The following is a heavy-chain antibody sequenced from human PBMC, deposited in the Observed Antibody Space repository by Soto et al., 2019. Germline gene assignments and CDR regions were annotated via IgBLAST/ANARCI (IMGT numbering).Heavy chain of an antibody. CDR1: GGSVNSANYY. D-gene: IGHD3-22*01. CDR3: ARVGSSGYYGWFDP. V-gene: IGHV4-61*01. CDR2: IFYSGNRGST. J-gene: IGHJ5*02. Sequence: QVQLQESGPGLVKSSETLSLTCTVSGGSVNSANYYWSWIRQPPGKRLQWIGYIFYSGNRGSTNYNPTLESRISISVDPSKNQFSLKLSSVTAAATALYYCARVGSSGYYGWFDPWGQGTLVTVSS.